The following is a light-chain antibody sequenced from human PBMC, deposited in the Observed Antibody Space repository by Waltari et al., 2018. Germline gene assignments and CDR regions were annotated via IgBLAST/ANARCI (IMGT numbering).Light chain of an antibody. CDR3: QQYYSTPLT. CDR1: QRVLYSSHNKDY. J-gene: IGKJ4*01. Sequence: DIVMTQSPDSLAVSLGERATINCKSSQRVLYSSHNKDYLAWYQQKPGQPPKLLIYWASTREYGVPDRVSGSGSGTDFTLTISSLQAEDVAVYYCQQYYSTPLTFGGGTKVEIK. V-gene: IGKV4-1*01. CDR2: WAS.